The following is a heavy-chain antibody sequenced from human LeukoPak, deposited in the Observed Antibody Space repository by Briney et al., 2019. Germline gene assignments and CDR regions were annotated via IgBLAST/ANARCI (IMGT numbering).Heavy chain of an antibody. CDR2: ITGSGGGT. CDR3: AKRRDGSYFDY. Sequence: QPGGSLRLSCAASGFTFISYAMNWVRQAPGKGLEWVPTITGSGGGTYYADSVKGRFTISRDNSKNTLYLQMNSLRAEDTAVYYCAKRRDGSYFDYWGQGPLVPVSS. V-gene: IGHV3-23*01. D-gene: IGHD6-25*01. J-gene: IGHJ4*02. CDR1: GFTFISYA.